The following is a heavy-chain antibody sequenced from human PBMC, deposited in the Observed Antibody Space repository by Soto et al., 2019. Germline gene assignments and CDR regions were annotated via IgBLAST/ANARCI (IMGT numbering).Heavy chain of an antibody. D-gene: IGHD2-8*01. V-gene: IGHV3-48*02. CDR1: GFTFSSCS. CDR3: AKYCSSDVCFDY. Sequence: GGSLRLSCASSGFTFSSCSMNWVRQAPGKGLEWVSFISGSGDTKYYADSVKGRFTISRDNAKNSLYLQMSSLRDGDTAVYYCAKYCSSDVCFDYWGQGTLVTVSS. J-gene: IGHJ4*02. CDR2: ISGSGDTK.